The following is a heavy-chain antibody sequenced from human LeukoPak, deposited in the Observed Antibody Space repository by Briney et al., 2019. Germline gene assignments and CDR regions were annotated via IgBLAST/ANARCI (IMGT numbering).Heavy chain of an antibody. CDR1: GFAFRDYY. J-gene: IGHJ4*02. D-gene: IGHD1-26*01. Sequence: GGSLRLSCAASGFAFRDYYMTWIRQAPGKGLEWVAYISASGDTIYYGDSVRGRFTISRDNAKNSLYLDMNTLKAEDTAVYYCARDPSWEILSYFDYWGQGTLVTVSS. CDR3: ARDPSWEILSYFDY. CDR2: ISASGDTI. V-gene: IGHV3-11*04.